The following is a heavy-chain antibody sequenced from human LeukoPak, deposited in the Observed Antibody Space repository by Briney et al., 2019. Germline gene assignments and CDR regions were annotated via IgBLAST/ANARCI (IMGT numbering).Heavy chain of an antibody. CDR2: IRYDGSNK. J-gene: IGHJ4*02. CDR1: GFTFSSYG. Sequence: GGSLRPSCAASGFTFSSYGRHRLRQAPGKGLEWVAFIRYDGSNKYYADSVKGRFTISRDNSNNTLYLQMNRLRAEDTAVYYCAKPHGPWCQGTLVTVSS. CDR3: AKPHGP. V-gene: IGHV3-30*02.